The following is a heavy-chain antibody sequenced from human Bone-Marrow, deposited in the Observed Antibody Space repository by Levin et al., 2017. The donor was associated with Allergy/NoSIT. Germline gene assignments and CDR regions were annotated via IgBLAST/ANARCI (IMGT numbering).Heavy chain of an antibody. CDR2: IDWDDDK. CDR1: GFSLSTSGMC. J-gene: IGHJ4*02. Sequence: ASGPTLVKPTQTLTLTCTFSGFSLSTSGMCVSWIRQPPGKALEWLARIDWDDDKYYSTSLKTRLTISKDTSKNQVVLSMTNMDPVDTATYYCARIRRDASRWYIDYWGQGTLVTVSS. V-gene: IGHV2-70*11. CDR3: ARIRRDASRWYIDY. D-gene: IGHD6-13*01.